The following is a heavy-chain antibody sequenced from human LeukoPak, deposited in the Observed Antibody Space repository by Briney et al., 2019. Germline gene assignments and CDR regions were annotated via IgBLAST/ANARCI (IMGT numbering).Heavy chain of an antibody. CDR2: IYYSGST. V-gene: IGHV4-59*01. CDR3: ARDGYNQGHDAFDI. CDR1: GGSISSYY. D-gene: IGHD5-24*01. J-gene: IGHJ3*02. Sequence: PSETLSLTCAVSGGSISSYYWSWIRQPPGKGLEWIGYIYYSGSTNYNPSLKSRVTISVDTSKNPFSLKLSSVTAADTPVYYCARDGYNQGHDAFDIWGQGTMVTVSS.